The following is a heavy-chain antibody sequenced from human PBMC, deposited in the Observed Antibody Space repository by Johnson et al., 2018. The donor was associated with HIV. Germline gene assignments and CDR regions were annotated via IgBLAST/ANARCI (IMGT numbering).Heavy chain of an antibody. J-gene: IGHJ3*02. V-gene: IGHV3-30*18. CDR2: ISFDGRNK. Sequence: QVQLVESGGGVVQPGRSLRLSCAASGFTFSSYGMHWVRQAPGKGLEWVAVISFDGRNKYYADSVQGQFTISRDNSKNTLFLHMNSLGADDTAVYYCAKCMDYDSGGCSEAFDIWGQGTMVTVSS. CDR1: GFTFSSYG. D-gene: IGHD3-22*01. CDR3: AKCMDYDSGGCSEAFDI.